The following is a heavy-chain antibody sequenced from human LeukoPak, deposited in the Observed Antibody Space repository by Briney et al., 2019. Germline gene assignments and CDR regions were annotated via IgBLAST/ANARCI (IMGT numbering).Heavy chain of an antibody. D-gene: IGHD2-2*01. CDR1: GGSISSYY. CDR3: ARELGYCSSTSCYGAFDI. J-gene: IGHJ3*02. CDR2: IYYSGST. Sequence: PSETLSLTYTVSGGSISSYYWSWIRQPPGKGLEWIGYIYYSGSTNYNPSLKSRVTTSVDTSKHQFSLKLSSVTAADTAVYYCARELGYCSSTSCYGAFDIWGQGTMVTVSS. V-gene: IGHV4-59*01.